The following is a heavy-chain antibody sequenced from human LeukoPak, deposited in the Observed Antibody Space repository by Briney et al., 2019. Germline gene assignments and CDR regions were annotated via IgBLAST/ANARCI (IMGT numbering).Heavy chain of an antibody. J-gene: IGHJ4*02. CDR2: ISYDGSNK. CDR3: ARDLSPYDYVWGTYRY. D-gene: IGHD3-16*02. Sequence: PGGSLRLSCAASGFTFSGYTMHGVRQAPGTGLEWVAVISYDGSNKYYADSVKGRFTISRDNSKNTLYLQMNSLRAEDTAVYYCARDLSPYDYVWGTYRYWGQGTLVTVSS. V-gene: IGHV3-30-3*01. CDR1: GFTFSGYT.